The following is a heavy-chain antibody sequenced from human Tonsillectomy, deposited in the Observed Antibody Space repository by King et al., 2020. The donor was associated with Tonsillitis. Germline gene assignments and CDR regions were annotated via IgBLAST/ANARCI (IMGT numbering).Heavy chain of an antibody. CDR1: GYTFTSYD. V-gene: IGHV1-8*01. Sequence: QLVQSGAEVKKPGASVKVSCKASGYTFTSYDINWVRQATGQGLEWMGWMNPNSGNTGYAQKFQGRVTMTRNTSISTAYMELSSLRSEDTAVYYCAREYGYYDSSGYYYRGWFDPWGQGTLVTVSS. J-gene: IGHJ5*02. CDR3: AREYGYYDSSGYYYRGWFDP. D-gene: IGHD3-22*01. CDR2: MNPNSGNT.